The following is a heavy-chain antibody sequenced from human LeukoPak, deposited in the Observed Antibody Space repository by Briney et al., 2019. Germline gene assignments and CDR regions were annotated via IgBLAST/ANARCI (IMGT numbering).Heavy chain of an antibody. Sequence: SETLSLTCTVSGGSISSSSYYWGWIRQPPGKGLEWIGSIYYSGSTYYNPSLKSRVTISVDTSKNQFSLKLSSVTAADTAVYYCARHEARGYSYGYEFYYCYYGMDVWGQGTTVTVSS. V-gene: IGHV4-39*01. J-gene: IGHJ6*02. CDR3: ARHEARGYSYGYEFYYCYYGMDV. CDR2: IYYSGST. CDR1: GGSISSSSYY. D-gene: IGHD5-18*01.